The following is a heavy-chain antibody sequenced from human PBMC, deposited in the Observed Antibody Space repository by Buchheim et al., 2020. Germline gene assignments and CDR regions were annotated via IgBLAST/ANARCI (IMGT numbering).Heavy chain of an antibody. CDR2: MNPNSGNT. D-gene: IGHD3-10*01. J-gene: IGHJ6*02. CDR1: GYTFTSYD. V-gene: IGHV1-8*01. Sequence: QVQLVQSGAEVKKPGASVKVSCKASGYTFTSYDINWVRQATGQGLEWMGWMNPNSGNTGYAQKFQGRVTMTRNTSISTAYMELISLGSEHKAVYYYATRADGVLLWFGGYYGMDVWGQGTT. CDR3: ATRADGVLLWFGGYYGMDV.